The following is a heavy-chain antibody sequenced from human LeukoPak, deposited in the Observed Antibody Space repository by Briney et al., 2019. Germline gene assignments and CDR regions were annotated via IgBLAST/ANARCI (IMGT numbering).Heavy chain of an antibody. Sequence: ASVKVSCKASGYTFTGYYMHWVRQAPGQGLEWMGWINPNSGGTNYAQKFQGRVTMTRDTSISTAYMELSRLRSDDTAVYYCATLYSTIPAFFDYWGQGTLVTVSS. CDR2: INPNSGGT. CDR3: ATLYSTIPAFFDY. V-gene: IGHV1-2*02. CDR1: GYTFTGYY. D-gene: IGHD6-13*01. J-gene: IGHJ4*02.